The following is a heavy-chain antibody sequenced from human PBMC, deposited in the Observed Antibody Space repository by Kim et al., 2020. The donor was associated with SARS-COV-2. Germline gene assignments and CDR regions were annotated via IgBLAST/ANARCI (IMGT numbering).Heavy chain of an antibody. V-gene: IGHV4-30-2*01. D-gene: IGHD5-12*01. CDR1: GGSISSGGYS. CDR2: IYYSGTT. Sequence: SETLSRTCAVSGGSISSGGYSWSWIRQPPGKGLEWIAYIYYSGTTYYNPSLKSRVTVSVDRSKNQFSLNATSVTAADTAVYYCARVDGYDFDHWGQGTLVTVSS. J-gene: IGHJ4*02. CDR3: ARVDGYDFDH.